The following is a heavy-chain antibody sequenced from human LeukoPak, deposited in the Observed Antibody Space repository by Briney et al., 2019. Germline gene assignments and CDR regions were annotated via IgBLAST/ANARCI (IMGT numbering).Heavy chain of an antibody. V-gene: IGHV3-23*01. D-gene: IGHD6-19*01. CDR1: GFTFSSYA. J-gene: IGHJ4*02. Sequence: QPGGSLRLSCAASGFTFSSYAMSWVRQAPGKGLEWVSVISGSGGSTYYADSVKGRFTISRDNSKNTLYLQMNSLRAEDTAVYYCAIDRVHIVVAGTFDYWGQGTLVTVSS. CDR3: AIDRVHIVVAGTFDY. CDR2: ISGSGGST.